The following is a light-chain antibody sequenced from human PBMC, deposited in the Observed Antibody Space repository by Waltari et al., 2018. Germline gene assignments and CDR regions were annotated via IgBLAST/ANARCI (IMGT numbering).Light chain of an antibody. CDR1: SSNFGAGYD. CDR2: GNT. V-gene: IGLV1-40*01. Sequence: QSVLTQPPSMSGAPGQKVTIPCTGGSSNFGAGYDVQWYQQFPGTAPKLLIFGNTNRPAGVPGRFSGSRSGTSASLAIAGLQSEDEAVYYCQSFDSILSASVFGGGTKLTVL. CDR3: QSFDSILSASV. J-gene: IGLJ3*02.